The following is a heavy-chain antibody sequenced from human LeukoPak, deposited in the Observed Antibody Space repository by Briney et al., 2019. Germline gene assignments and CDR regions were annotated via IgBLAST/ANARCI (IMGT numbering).Heavy chain of an antibody. V-gene: IGHV4-39*01. J-gene: IGHJ4*02. D-gene: IGHD3-22*01. CDR1: GVSISSSSYY. Sequence: SETLSLTCTVSGVSISSSSYYWGWIRQPPGKGLEWIGSIYYSGSTYYNPSLKSRVTISVDTSKNQFSLKLSSVTAADTAVYYCARSTYYDSSAEGYYFDYWGQGTLVTVSS. CDR2: IYYSGST. CDR3: ARSTYYDSSAEGYYFDY.